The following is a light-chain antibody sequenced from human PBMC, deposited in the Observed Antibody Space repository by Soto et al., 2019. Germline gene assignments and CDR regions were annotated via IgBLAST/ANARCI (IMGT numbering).Light chain of an antibody. CDR3: AAWDDNLNGHV. CDR1: SSNIGTSS. V-gene: IGLV1-44*01. Sequence: QAVVTQPHSASGTPGQRVTISCSGSSSNIGTSSVHWFQQLPGTAPKLLISTTNQRPSGVPERFSGSKSGTSASLAISGLQSEDEADYYCAAWDDNLNGHVFGTGTKLTVL. J-gene: IGLJ1*01. CDR2: TTN.